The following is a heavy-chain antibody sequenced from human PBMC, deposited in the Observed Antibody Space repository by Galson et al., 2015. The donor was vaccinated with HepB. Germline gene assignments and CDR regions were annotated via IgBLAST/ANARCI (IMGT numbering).Heavy chain of an antibody. D-gene: IGHD2-8*01. V-gene: IGHV3-23*01. J-gene: IGHJ4*02. CDR3: ARDADCTNGVCYGYYFDY. Sequence: SLRLSCAASGFTFSSYAMSWVRQAPGKGLEWVSAISGSGGSTYYADSVKGRFTISRDNSKNTLYLQMNSLRAEDTAVYYCARDADCTNGVCYGYYFDYWGQGTLVTVSS. CDR2: ISGSGGST. CDR1: GFTFSSYA.